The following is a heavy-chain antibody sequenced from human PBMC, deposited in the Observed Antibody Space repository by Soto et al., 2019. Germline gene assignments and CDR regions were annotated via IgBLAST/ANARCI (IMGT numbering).Heavy chain of an antibody. CDR1: RFTVSNYA. D-gene: IGHD2-21*02. V-gene: IGHV3-23*01. Sequence: XESLRLSCAASRFTVSNYAMSWVRQAPGKGLEWVSTVSGSDGNTYYADSAKGRFTISRDSSKNTLYLQMNNLRAEDTAVYYCANTNWYSWFDTWGQGTLVTVSS. CDR3: ANTNWYSWFDT. CDR2: VSGSDGNT. J-gene: IGHJ5*02.